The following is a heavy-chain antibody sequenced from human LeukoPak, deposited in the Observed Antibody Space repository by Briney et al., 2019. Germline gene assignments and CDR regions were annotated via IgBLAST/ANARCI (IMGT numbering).Heavy chain of an antibody. CDR1: GFTFNTYA. D-gene: IGHD5-18*01. J-gene: IGHJ4*02. Sequence: PGGSLRLSCAASGFTFNTYAMSWVRQAPGKGLEWVSAISDSGGSAYYADSVKGRFTISRDNSKDTLYLQMNSLRAEDTAVYYCAKAVGGYSYGYDYWGQGTLVTVSS. CDR3: AKAVGGYSYGYDY. V-gene: IGHV3-23*01. CDR2: ISDSGGSA.